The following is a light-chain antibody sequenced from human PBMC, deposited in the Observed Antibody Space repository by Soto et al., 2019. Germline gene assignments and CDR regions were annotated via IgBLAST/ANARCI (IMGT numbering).Light chain of an antibody. CDR3: QPLNSYPIT. CDR1: QGLSSD. V-gene: IGKV1-9*01. J-gene: IGKJ5*01. CDR2: AAS. Sequence: DIKLTQSPSFLSASVGDRVTITCRASQGLSSDLAWYQQKPGKAPKLLIYAASTLQSGVPSRFSGSGSGTEFTLTISSLQPEDFATYYCQPLNSYPITFGQGTRLEIK.